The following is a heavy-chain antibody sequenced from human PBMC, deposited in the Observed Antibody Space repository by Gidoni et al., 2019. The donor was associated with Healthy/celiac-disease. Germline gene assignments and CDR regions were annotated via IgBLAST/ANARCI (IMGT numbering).Heavy chain of an antibody. V-gene: IGHV3-49*03. CDR2: IRSQAYGGTT. Sequence: EVQLVESGGGLVQPGRSLRLSCTASGFTFGDYAMSWFRQAPGKGLEWVGFIRSQAYGGTTEYAASVKGRFTISRDDSKSIAYLQMNSLKTEDTAVYYCTRGGEITIFGVVPPFDYWGQGTLVTVSS. D-gene: IGHD3-3*01. CDR3: TRGGEITIFGVVPPFDY. CDR1: GFTFGDYA. J-gene: IGHJ4*02.